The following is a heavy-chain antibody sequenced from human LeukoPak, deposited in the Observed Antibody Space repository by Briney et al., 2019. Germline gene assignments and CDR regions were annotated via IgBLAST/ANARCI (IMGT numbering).Heavy chain of an antibody. CDR2: ISWNSGSI. CDR1: GFTFDDYA. D-gene: IGHD3-22*01. V-gene: IGHV3-9*01. Sequence: GGSLRLSCAASGFTFDDYAMHWVRQAPGKGLEWVSGISWNSGSIGYADSVKGRFTISRDNAKNSLYLQMNSLRAEDTALYYCAKDTNYYDSSGSHAFDIWGRGTMVTVSS. J-gene: IGHJ3*02. CDR3: AKDTNYYDSSGSHAFDI.